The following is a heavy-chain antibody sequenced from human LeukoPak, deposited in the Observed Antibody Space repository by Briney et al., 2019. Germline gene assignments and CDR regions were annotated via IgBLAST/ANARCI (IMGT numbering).Heavy chain of an antibody. CDR2: INPNSGGT. CDR1: GYTFTGYY. D-gene: IGHD4-11*01. CDR3: ARDSNADYSDYYFDS. J-gene: IGHJ4*02. V-gene: IGHV1-2*06. Sequence: GASVKVSCKASGYTFTGYYMHWVRQAPGQGLEWMGRINPNSGGTNYAQKFQGRVTMTRDTSISTAYMELSRLRSDDTAVYYCARDSNADYSDYYFDSWGQGTLVTVSS.